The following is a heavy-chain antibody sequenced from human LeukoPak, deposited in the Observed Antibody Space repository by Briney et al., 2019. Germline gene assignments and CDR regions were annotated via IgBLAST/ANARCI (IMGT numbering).Heavy chain of an antibody. D-gene: IGHD2-15*01. CDR2: IHHSGST. CDR1: GYSITNDYF. CDR3: ARIKAATSADF. V-gene: IGHV4-38-2*02. J-gene: IGHJ4*01. Sequence: SETLSLTCTVSGYSITNDYFWGWIRQPPGKGLEWLGSIHHSGSTYIFGPLNSRVTMSLDTSKNQFSLGLSSVTAADTAVYYRARIKAATSADFWGHGTLVTVSS.